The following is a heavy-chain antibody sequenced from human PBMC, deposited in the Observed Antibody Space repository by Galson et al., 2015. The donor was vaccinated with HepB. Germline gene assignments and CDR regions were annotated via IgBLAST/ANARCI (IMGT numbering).Heavy chain of an antibody. Sequence: ETLSLTCTVSGGSISSYYWSWIRQPPGKGLEWIGYIYYSGSTNYNPSLKSRVTISVDTSKNQFSLKLSSVTAADTAVYYCARVVSSGYLETYFDYWGQGTLVTVSS. J-gene: IGHJ4*02. CDR3: ARVVSSGYLETYFDY. CDR2: IYYSGST. CDR1: GGSISSYY. D-gene: IGHD3-22*01. V-gene: IGHV4-59*01.